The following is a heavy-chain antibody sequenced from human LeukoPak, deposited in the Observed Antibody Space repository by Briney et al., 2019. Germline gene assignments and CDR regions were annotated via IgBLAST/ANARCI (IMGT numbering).Heavy chain of an antibody. CDR1: GFTFSSYG. Sequence: PGGSLRLSCAASGFTFSSYGMHWVRQAPGKGLEWVSAISGSGGSTYYADSVKGRFTISRDNSKNTLYLQMNSLRAEDTAVYYCAKSEVVVAYFDYWGQGTLVTVSS. J-gene: IGHJ4*02. V-gene: IGHV3-23*01. CDR3: AKSEVVVAYFDY. CDR2: ISGSGGST. D-gene: IGHD2-15*01.